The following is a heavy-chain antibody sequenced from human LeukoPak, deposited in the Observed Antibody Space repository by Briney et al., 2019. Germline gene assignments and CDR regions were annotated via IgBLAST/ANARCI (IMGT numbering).Heavy chain of an antibody. Sequence: GGSLRLSCAASGFTFSSYAMSWVRQAPGKGLEWVSAISGSGGRTYYADSVKGRFTISRDNSKNTLYLPMNSLRTEDTAVYYCAKDRMVRVREPLFDYWGQGTLVTVSP. J-gene: IGHJ4*02. CDR2: ISGSGGRT. D-gene: IGHD3-10*01. CDR1: GFTFSSYA. V-gene: IGHV3-23*01. CDR3: AKDRMVRVREPLFDY.